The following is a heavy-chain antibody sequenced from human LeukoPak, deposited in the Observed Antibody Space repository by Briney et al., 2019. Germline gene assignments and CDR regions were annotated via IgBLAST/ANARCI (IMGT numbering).Heavy chain of an antibody. CDR2: IIPILGIA. CDR3: ARDGEAGGSLSYGMDV. J-gene: IGHJ6*02. Sequence: ASVKVSCKASEGTFSSYAISWVRQAPGQGLEWMGRIIPILGIANYAQKFQGRVTITADKSTSTAYMELSSLRSEDTAVYYCARDGEAGGSLSYGMDVWGQGTTVTVSS. V-gene: IGHV1-69*04. D-gene: IGHD2-15*01. CDR1: EGTFSSYA.